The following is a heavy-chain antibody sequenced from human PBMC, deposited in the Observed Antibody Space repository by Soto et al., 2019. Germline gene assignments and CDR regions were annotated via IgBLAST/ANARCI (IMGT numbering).Heavy chain of an antibody. D-gene: IGHD3-10*01. J-gene: IGHJ4*02. V-gene: IGHV4-31*03. CDR2: IYYSGST. CDR1: GGSISSGGYY. Sequence: SETLSLTCTVSGGSISSGGYYWSWIRQHPGKGLEWIGYIYYSGSTYYNPSLKSRLTLSVDTAKSQFSLKLTSVTTADTAVYFCARGLTMLRGVMDSWGQGTLVTVSS. CDR3: ARGLTMLRGVMDS.